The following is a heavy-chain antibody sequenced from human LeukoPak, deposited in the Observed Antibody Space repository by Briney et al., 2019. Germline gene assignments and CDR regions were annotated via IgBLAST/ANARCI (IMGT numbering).Heavy chain of an antibody. Sequence: SETLSLTCTVSGGSINSNSYYWGWIRQPPGKGLEWIASIFYSGSSYYNPSLKSRVTISVDTSKNQFSLKLSSVTAADTAVYYCERLRGYSYGHPDYWGQGTLVTVSP. CDR3: ERLRGYSYGHPDY. J-gene: IGHJ4*02. V-gene: IGHV4-39*01. CDR2: IFYSGSS. CDR1: GGSINSNSYY. D-gene: IGHD5-18*01.